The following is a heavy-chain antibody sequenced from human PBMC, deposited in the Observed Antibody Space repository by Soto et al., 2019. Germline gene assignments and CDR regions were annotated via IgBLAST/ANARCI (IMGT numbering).Heavy chain of an antibody. D-gene: IGHD1-26*01. CDR1: GFTVSNNY. CDR2: MYSGGTAT. Sequence: GGSLRLSCAASGFTVSNNYMTWVRQAPGKGLGWVSVMYSGGTATSYADSVKGRFTVSRDNSKNTVSRQLDSLKADDTAVYYCARGVPVGAIGRFYFDSWGQGTLVTVSS. V-gene: IGHV3-53*01. CDR3: ARGVPVGAIGRFYFDS. J-gene: IGHJ4*02.